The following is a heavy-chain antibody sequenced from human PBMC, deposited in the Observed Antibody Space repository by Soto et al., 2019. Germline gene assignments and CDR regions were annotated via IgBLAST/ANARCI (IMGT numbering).Heavy chain of an antibody. CDR3: AGGRFVTMMGGGMDV. V-gene: IGHV4-34*01. CDR1: GGSFSGYY. CDR2: INHSGST. Sequence: QVQLQQWGAGLLKPSETLSLTCAVYGGSFSGYYWSWIRQPPGKGLEWIGEINHSGSTNYNPSLKSRVTRSVDTSKNQFSLKLRSVTAAGTAVYYWAGGRFVTMMGGGMDVWGQGTTVTVSS. D-gene: IGHD3-22*01. J-gene: IGHJ6*02.